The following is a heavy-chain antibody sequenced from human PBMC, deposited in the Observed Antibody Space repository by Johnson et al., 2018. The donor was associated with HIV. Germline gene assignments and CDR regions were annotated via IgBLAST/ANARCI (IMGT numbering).Heavy chain of an antibody. Sequence: QVQLVESGGGVVQPGRSVRLSCAASGFTFSTYAMSWVRQAPGKGLEWVAVISYDGSNKYYADSVKGRFTISRENAKNSLYLQMNSLRAGDTAVYYCARAVGVWG. CDR3: ARAVGV. V-gene: IGHV3-30*14. J-gene: IGHJ6*01. CDR1: GFTFSTYA. CDR2: ISYDGSNK.